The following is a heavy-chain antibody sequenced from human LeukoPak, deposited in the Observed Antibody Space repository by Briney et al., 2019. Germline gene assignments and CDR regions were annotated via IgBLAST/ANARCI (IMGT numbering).Heavy chain of an antibody. CDR2: TSHDGNA. J-gene: IGHJ1*01. D-gene: IGHD6-6*01. CDR1: GVSISAYTW. CDR3: ARGGAARLHFQN. Sequence: LRETLSLTCAVSGVSISAYTWWSWVRQPPGKGLEWIGQTSHDGNADYTPSLKSRVTISVDRSRNQLSLKLNSVTAADSAVYYCARGGAARLHFQNWGQGTLVTVSS. V-gene: IGHV4-4*02.